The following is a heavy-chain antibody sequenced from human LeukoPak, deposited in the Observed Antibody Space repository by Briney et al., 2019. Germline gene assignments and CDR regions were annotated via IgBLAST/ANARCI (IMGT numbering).Heavy chain of an antibody. CDR3: ARDPTLGHPDYFDL. Sequence: GGSLRLSCAASGFDLSRNGMHWVRQAPGKGLEWVAVIAHDHSQIYYLDSVQGRFTISRDNSMNMLYLQMNSLRVEDTAVYFCARDPTLGHPDYFDLWGQGTLVTVSS. V-gene: IGHV3-30*19. CDR2: IAHDHSQI. CDR1: GFDLSRNG. D-gene: IGHD1-1*01. J-gene: IGHJ4*02.